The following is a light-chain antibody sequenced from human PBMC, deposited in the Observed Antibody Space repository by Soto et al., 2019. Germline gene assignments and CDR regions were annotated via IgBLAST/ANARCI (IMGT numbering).Light chain of an antibody. J-gene: IGKJ2*01. CDR1: QSISSY. V-gene: IGKV1-39*01. CDR2: AAS. Sequence: DIQMTQSPSSLSASVGDRVTITCRASQSISSYLNWYQQKPGKAPKLLIYAASSLQSGVPSRFSGSRSGTDVTLTISSLQPEDFATYYGQQSYSTPYTFGQGTKLEIK. CDR3: QQSYSTPYT.